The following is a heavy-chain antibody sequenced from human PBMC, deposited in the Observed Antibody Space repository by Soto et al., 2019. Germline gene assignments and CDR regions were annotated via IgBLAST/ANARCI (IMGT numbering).Heavy chain of an antibody. J-gene: IGHJ5*02. Sequence: QVQLVQSGAEVKKPGASVKVSCKASGYIFANYGITWVRQAPGQGLEWMGWISGYNGNTKYAQNLQGRVTMTSDTSTITAYMELRNLRSDDTAVYYCARDEVPAANWLDRWGQGTLVTVSS. CDR3: ARDEVPAANWLDR. D-gene: IGHD2-2*01. V-gene: IGHV1-18*01. CDR2: ISGYNGNT. CDR1: GYIFANYG.